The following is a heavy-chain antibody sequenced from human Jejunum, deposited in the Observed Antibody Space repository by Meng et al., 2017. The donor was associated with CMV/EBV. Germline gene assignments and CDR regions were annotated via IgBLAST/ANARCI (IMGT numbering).Heavy chain of an antibody. CDR3: AREIIIVPNAYYFDS. J-gene: IGHJ4*02. V-gene: IGHV3-21*01. CDR2: ISPSGSSI. D-gene: IGHD2/OR15-2a*01. Sequence: FTFGNHGMNRVHHAPGMGLEWVAAISPSGSSIYYADSVKGRFTISRDNTKKSLYLQMNSLRAEDTAVYYCAREIIIVPNAYYFDSWGQGTLVTVS. CDR1: FTFGNHG.